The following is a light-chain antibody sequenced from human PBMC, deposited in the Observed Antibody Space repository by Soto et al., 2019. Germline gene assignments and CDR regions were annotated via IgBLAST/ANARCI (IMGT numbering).Light chain of an antibody. Sequence: DIQMTQSPSSLSASVVDSVTITCRASQSIASYVNWYQQKPGKAPKLLILGAVILQSGVPSRFSGSGSGTDFTLTISSLQPEDFATYYCQRDYNNIRTFGQGTKVDIK. J-gene: IGKJ1*01. CDR2: GAV. V-gene: IGKV1-39*01. CDR3: QRDYNNIRT. CDR1: QSIASY.